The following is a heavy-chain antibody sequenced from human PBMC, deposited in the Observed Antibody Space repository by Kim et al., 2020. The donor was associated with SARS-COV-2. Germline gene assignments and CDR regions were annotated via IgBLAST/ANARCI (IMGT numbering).Heavy chain of an antibody. Sequence: SETLSLTCAVYGGSFSGYYWSWIRQPPGKGLEWIGEINHSGSTNYNPSLKSRVTISVDTSKNQFSLKLSSVTAADTAVYYCARRVRRMTTVTAFDPWGQGTLVTVSS. CDR1: GGSFSGYY. J-gene: IGHJ5*02. CDR3: ARRVRRMTTVTAFDP. V-gene: IGHV4-34*01. CDR2: INHSGST. D-gene: IGHD4-17*01.